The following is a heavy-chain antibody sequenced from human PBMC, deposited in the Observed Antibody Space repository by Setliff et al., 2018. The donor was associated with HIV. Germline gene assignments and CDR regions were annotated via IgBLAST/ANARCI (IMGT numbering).Heavy chain of an antibody. J-gene: IGHJ5*02. V-gene: IGHV4-39*01. CDR1: GGSVSTSGYY. CDR2: IHYNGRT. D-gene: IGHD2-2*02. Sequence: SETLSLTCTVSGGSVSTSGYYWGWIRQPPGKGLEWIAIIHYNGRTYYDPSLKSRVTIFVDTSKTQFYLKLRSVTASDTAVYYCARYTSKVDWFDPWGQGTLVTVSS. CDR3: ARYTSKVDWFDP.